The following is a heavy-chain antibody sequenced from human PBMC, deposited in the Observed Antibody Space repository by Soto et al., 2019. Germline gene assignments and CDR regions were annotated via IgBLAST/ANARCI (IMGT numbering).Heavy chain of an antibody. CDR2: IYYSGST. Sequence: PSETLYLTCTVSGGSISSYYWSWIRQPPGKRLEWIGYIYYSGSTNYYPSLKSRVTISVVTSKNQFSLKLSSVTAADTAVYYCARDSLCSFFHVGPDAFDIWGQGTMVTVSS. CDR3: ARDSLCSFFHVGPDAFDI. D-gene: IGHD3-10*02. CDR1: GGSISSYY. V-gene: IGHV4-59*01. J-gene: IGHJ3*02.